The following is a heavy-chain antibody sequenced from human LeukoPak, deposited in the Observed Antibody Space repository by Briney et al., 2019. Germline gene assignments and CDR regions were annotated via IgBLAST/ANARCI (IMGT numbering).Heavy chain of an antibody. J-gene: IGHJ5*02. CDR3: ARGRVERYFDWYTTSWFDP. CDR2: MNPNSGNT. D-gene: IGHD3-9*01. Sequence: ASVKVSCKASGYTFTSYDINWVRQATGQGLEWMGWMNPNSGNTGYAQKFQGRVTITRNTSISTAYMELSSQRSEDTAVYYCARGRVERYFDWYTTSWFDPWGQGTLVTVSS. V-gene: IGHV1-8*03. CDR1: GYTFTSYD.